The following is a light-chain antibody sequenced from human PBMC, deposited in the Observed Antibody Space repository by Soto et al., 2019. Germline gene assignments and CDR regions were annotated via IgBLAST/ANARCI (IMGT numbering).Light chain of an antibody. CDR1: QSVSSN. J-gene: IGKJ1*01. Sequence: EIVMTQSPVTLSVSPGEGATLPCRASQSVSSNLAWYQEKPGQAPSLLIYGAFTRATGIPARFSGTGSGTEFTLTISSLQSEDIALYYCQQYNDWPLTFGQGTKVDIK. CDR3: QQYNDWPLT. V-gene: IGKV3-15*01. CDR2: GAF.